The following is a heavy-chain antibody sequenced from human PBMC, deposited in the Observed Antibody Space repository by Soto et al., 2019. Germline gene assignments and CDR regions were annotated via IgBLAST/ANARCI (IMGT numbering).Heavy chain of an antibody. CDR2: IIPIFGTA. Sequence: QVQLVQSGAEVKKPGSSVKVSCKASGGTFSSYAISWVRQAPGQGLEWMGGIIPIFGTANYAQKFQGRVTITADESTSTAYMELSSLRSEDTAVYYCARDPHYDILTGYHPYYYYGTDVWGQGTTVTVSS. CDR1: GGTFSSYA. J-gene: IGHJ6*02. D-gene: IGHD3-9*01. CDR3: ARDPHYDILTGYHPYYYYGTDV. V-gene: IGHV1-69*01.